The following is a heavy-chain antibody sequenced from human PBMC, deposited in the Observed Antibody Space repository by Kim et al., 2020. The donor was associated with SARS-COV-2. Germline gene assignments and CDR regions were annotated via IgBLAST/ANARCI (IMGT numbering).Heavy chain of an antibody. V-gene: IGHV3-11*01. CDR3: ARSRDFWSYYYMDV. D-gene: IGHD3-3*01. J-gene: IGHJ6*03. Sequence: GGSLRLSCAASGFTFSDYYLSWIRQTPGKGLECVSYISSSGSTINYADSVKGRFTISRDNAKNSLSLQMNSLRAEYTAVYYCARSRDFWSYYYMDVWG. CDR2: ISSSGSTI. CDR1: GFTFSDYY.